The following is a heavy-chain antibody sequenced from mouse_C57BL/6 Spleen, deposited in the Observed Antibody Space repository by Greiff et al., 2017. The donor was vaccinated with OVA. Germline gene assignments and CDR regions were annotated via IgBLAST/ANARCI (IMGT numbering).Heavy chain of an antibody. D-gene: IGHD2-4*01. CDR2: IDPEDGDT. CDR1: GFNIKDYY. V-gene: IGHV14-1*01. Sequence: VQLKESGAELVRPGASVKLSCTASGFNIKDYYMHWVKQRPEQGLEWIGRIDPEDGDTEYAPKFQGKATITADTSTNTAYLQLSSRTSEDTAVYYYNTFIGDYDRGAWFAYWGQGTLVTVSA. CDR3: NTFIGDYDRGAWFAY. J-gene: IGHJ3*01.